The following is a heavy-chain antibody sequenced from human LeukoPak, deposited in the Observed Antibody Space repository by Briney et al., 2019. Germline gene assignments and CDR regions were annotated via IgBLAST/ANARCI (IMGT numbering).Heavy chain of an antibody. CDR1: GFTFGDYA. CDR3: TPYSSSSHFQH. Sequence: TGGSLRLSCTASGFTFGDYAMSWVRQAPGKGLEWVGFIRSKAYGGTTEYAASVKGRFTISRDDSKSIAYLQMNSLKTEDTAVYYCTPYSSSSHFQHWGQGTLVTVSS. D-gene: IGHD6-6*01. V-gene: IGHV3-49*04. CDR2: IRSKAYGGTT. J-gene: IGHJ1*01.